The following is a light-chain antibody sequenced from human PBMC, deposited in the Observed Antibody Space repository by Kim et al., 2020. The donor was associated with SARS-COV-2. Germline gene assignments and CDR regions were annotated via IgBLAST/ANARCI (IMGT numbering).Light chain of an antibody. V-gene: IGKV3-11*01. CDR1: QSVSSY. CDR3: QQRSNWRPT. Sequence: EIVLTQSPATLSLCPGERATLSCRASQSVSSYLAWYQQKPGQAPRLLIYDASNRATCIPARFSGSGSGTDFTLTISSLEPEDFAVYYCQQRSNWRPTFGGGAKVDI. CDR2: DAS. J-gene: IGKJ4*01.